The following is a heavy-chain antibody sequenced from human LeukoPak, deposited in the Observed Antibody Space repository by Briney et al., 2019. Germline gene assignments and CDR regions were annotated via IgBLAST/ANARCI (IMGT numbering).Heavy chain of an antibody. Sequence: ASVKVSCKASGYTFTNYAINWVRQATGQGLEWMGWMNPNSGHRGYVQKFKGRVTMTRNTSISTAYMELSGLRSDDTAVYFCARGKVLADIWGQGTMVTVSS. CDR1: GYTFTNYA. CDR2: MNPNSGHR. CDR3: ARGKVLADI. J-gene: IGHJ3*02. V-gene: IGHV1-8*01.